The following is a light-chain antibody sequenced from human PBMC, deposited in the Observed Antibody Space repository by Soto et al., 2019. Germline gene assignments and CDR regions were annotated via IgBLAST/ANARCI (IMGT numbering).Light chain of an antibody. J-gene: IGKJ2*01. CDR3: QLYDSSPPGYT. Sequence: EIVLTQSPGTLSLSPGERATLSCRASQSVRSTYLAWYQKKPGQAPSLLVYGASNRATGIPDRFSGSGSGADFTLTISRLEPEDFAVYYCQLYDSSPPGYTFGQGTRLEIK. V-gene: IGKV3-20*01. CDR2: GAS. CDR1: QSVRSTY.